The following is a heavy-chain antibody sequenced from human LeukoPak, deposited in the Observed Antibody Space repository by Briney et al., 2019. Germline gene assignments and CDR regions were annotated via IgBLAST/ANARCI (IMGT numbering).Heavy chain of an antibody. CDR2: IFYSGSA. CDR1: GDSVSSDNYY. V-gene: IGHV4-61*01. J-gene: IGHJ6*02. D-gene: IGHD5-18*01. CDR3: ARAGGYSFGYGVDV. Sequence: PSETLSLTCTVSGDSVSSDNYYWSWIRQPPGTGLEWIGYIFYSGSANYNPSLKSRVTISVNTSKNQFSLKLSSVTAADTARYYCARAGGYSFGYGVDVWGQGTTVTVSS.